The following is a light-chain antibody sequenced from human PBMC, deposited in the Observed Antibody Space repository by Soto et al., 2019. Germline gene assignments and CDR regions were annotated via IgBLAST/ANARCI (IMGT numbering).Light chain of an antibody. J-gene: IGKJ1*01. CDR3: QKYFSAPWT. CDR1: QSIRSS. Sequence: DIQMTQSPSSLSASVGDRVTITCRTSQSIRSSLNWYQQKPGKAPNLLIYAASRLQSGVPSRFSGSGSGTDFTLTISSLQPEDVATYYCQKYFSAPWTFGQGTKVDIK. CDR2: AAS. V-gene: IGKV1-39*01.